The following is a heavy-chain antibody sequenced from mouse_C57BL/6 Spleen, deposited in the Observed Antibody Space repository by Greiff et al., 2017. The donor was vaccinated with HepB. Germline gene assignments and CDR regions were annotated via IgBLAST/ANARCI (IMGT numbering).Heavy chain of an antibody. J-gene: IGHJ2*01. D-gene: IGHD1-1*02. CDR3: ARGGSYVLYFDY. CDR1: GYTFTSYW. V-gene: IGHV1-52*01. Sequence: QVQLQQPGAELVRPGSSVKLSCKASGYTFTSYWMHWVKQRPIQGLEWIGNIDPSDSETHYNQKFKDKATLTVDKSSSTAYMQLSSLTSEDSAVYYCARGGSYVLYFDYWGQGTTLTVSS. CDR2: IDPSDSET.